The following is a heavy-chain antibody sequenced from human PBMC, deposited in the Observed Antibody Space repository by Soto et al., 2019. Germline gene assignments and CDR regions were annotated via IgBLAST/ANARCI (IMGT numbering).Heavy chain of an antibody. CDR1: GFTFSSCT. D-gene: IGHD2-15*01. CDR2: ISPSSGHI. Sequence: EVHLVESGGGLVKPGGSLRLSCAVSGFTFSSCTMNWVRQAPGKGLEWVSSISPSSGHIYYADSVKGRFTISRDNAKNSLFLPMNSLRCEDTAVYYCSGCSGGACHKNYGMDVWGQGTTVTVSS. CDR3: SGCSGGACHKNYGMDV. J-gene: IGHJ6*02. V-gene: IGHV3-21*06.